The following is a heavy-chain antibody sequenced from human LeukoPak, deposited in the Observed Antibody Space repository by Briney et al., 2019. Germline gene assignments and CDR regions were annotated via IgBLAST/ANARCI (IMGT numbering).Heavy chain of an antibody. CDR3: AKVQFNWGPIDY. J-gene: IGHJ4*02. D-gene: IGHD7-27*01. V-gene: IGHV3-23*01. CDR2: IDGSGDKT. CDR1: GFTFSNFA. Sequence: GGSLRLSCAASGFTFSNFAIRWVRQVPGKGLEWVSSIDGSGDKTHYPDSVRGRFTVSRDNSKNTLYLQMNSLRVEDTATYFCAKVQFNWGPIDYWGQGTPVIVSS.